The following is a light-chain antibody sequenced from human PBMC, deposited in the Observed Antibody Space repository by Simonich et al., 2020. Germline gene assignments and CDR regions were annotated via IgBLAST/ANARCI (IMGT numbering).Light chain of an antibody. CDR3: QQYNNWPRT. CDR1: QSVSSN. J-gene: IGKJ1*01. CDR2: GAS. V-gene: IGKV3-15*01. Sequence: EIVMTQSPATLSVSPGARATLSCRASQSVSSNLALYQQKPGPAPRLLIYGASTRATGIPARFSGSGSGTEFTLTISSLQSEDFAVYYCQQYNNWPRTFGQGTKVEIK.